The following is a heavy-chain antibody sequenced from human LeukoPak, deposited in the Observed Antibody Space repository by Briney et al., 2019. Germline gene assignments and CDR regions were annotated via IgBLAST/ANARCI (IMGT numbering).Heavy chain of an antibody. CDR3: AKRGVVIRAVLVVGFHKEAYYFDS. Sequence: QTGGSLRLSCVVSGITLSNYGMSWVRQAPGKGLEWVAGISDRGGSTNYADSVKGRFTISRDNPKNTLYLQMNSLRSEDTAVYFCAKRGVVIRAVLVVGFHKEAYYFDSWGQGALVTVSS. V-gene: IGHV3-23*01. D-gene: IGHD2-15*01. CDR1: GITLSNYG. J-gene: IGHJ4*02. CDR2: ISDRGGST.